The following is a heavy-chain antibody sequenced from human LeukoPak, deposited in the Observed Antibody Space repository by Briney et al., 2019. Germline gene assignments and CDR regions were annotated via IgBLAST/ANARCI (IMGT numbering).Heavy chain of an antibody. J-gene: IGHJ4*02. Sequence: GGSLRLSCAASGFTFSSYEMNWVRQAPGKGLEWVSYISSSGSTMYYADSVKGRFTISRDNAKNSLYLQMNSLRAEDTALYYCAREPSWLVPCDYWGQGTLVTVSS. V-gene: IGHV3-48*03. CDR3: AREPSWLVPCDY. CDR2: ISSSGSTM. CDR1: GFTFSSYE. D-gene: IGHD6-19*01.